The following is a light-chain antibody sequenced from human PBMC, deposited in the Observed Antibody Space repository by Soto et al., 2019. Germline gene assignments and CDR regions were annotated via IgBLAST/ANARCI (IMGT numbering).Light chain of an antibody. J-gene: IGLJ2*01. CDR2: TND. V-gene: IGLV1-47*01. CDR3: SATDDSLTGPV. CDR1: GSNIETNY. Sequence: SVLTQPPSVSGTPGQTVTISCSGSGSNIETNYVYWYQKLPTTAPRLLIYTNDQRPSGVPDRFSAFKSGTSASLVISGLRPEDEADYYCSATDDSLTGPVFGGGTK.